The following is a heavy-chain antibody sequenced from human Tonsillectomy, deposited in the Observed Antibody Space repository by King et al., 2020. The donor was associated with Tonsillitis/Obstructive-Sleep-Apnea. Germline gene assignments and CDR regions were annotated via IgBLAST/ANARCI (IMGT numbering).Heavy chain of an antibody. J-gene: IGHJ6*03. Sequence: VQLVESGGGVVRPGGSLRLSCAASGFTFDDYGMSWVRQAPGKGLEWVSGINWNGGSTGYADSVKGRFTISRDNAKNSLYLQMNSLRAEDTVLYYCARLAYCGGDCGSDYYYYYMDVWGKGTTVTVSS. CDR1: GFTFDDYG. CDR2: INWNGGST. V-gene: IGHV3-20*04. D-gene: IGHD2-21*01. CDR3: ARLAYCGGDCGSDYYYYYMDV.